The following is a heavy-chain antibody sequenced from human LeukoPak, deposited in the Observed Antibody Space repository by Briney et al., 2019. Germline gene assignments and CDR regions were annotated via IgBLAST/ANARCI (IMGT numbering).Heavy chain of an antibody. D-gene: IGHD1-26*01. Sequence: ASVKVSCKASGYTFTSYDINWVRQATGQGLEWMGWMNPNSGNTGYAQKFQGRVAMTRNTSISTAYMELSSLRSKDTAVYYCARDRTSGSYELDHWGQGTLVTVSS. V-gene: IGHV1-8*01. CDR2: MNPNSGNT. J-gene: IGHJ5*02. CDR1: GYTFTSYD. CDR3: ARDRTSGSYELDH.